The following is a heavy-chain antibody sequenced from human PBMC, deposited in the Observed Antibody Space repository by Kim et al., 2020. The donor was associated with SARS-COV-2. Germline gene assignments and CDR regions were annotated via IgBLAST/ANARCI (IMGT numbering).Heavy chain of an antibody. J-gene: IGHJ4*02. CDR3: ALRPRDPHLYYFDY. CDR2: IYYSGST. CDR1: GGSISSSSYY. V-gene: IGHV4-39*01. Sequence: SETLSLTCTVSGGSISSSSYYWGWIRQPPGKGLEWIGSIYYSGSTYYNPSLKSRVTISVDTSKNQFSLKLSSVTAADTAVYYCALRPRDPHLYYFDYWGQGTLVTDSS.